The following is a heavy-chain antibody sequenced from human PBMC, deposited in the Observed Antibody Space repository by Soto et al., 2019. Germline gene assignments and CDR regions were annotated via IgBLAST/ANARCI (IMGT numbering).Heavy chain of an antibody. J-gene: IGHJ5*02. CDR3: ARGRSLVLRYFDWDPGWFDP. D-gene: IGHD3-9*01. V-gene: IGHV4-39*07. CDR1: GGSISSSSYY. Sequence: SETLSLTCTVSGGSISSSSYYWGWVRQPPGKGLEWIGSIYYSGSTYYNPSLKSRVTISVDTSKNQFSLKLSSVTAADTAVYYCARGRSLVLRYFDWDPGWFDPWGQGTLVTVSS. CDR2: IYYSGST.